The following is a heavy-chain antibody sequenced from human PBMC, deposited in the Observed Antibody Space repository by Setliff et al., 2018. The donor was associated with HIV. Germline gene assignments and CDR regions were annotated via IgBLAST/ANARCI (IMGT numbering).Heavy chain of an antibody. V-gene: IGHV4-39*01. CDR1: GGSLSSSYY. Sequence: SETLSLTCSVSGGSLSSSYYWAWIRQSPGKGLEWIGTIYYSGTAYYSPSLNGRVTISVDPSNNQFSLSLTSVTAADTAVYHCARHTAPYSSGFYSVAAWFDPWGQGTLVTVSS. D-gene: IGHD6-19*01. CDR3: ARHTAPYSSGFYSVAAWFDP. CDR2: IYYSGTA. J-gene: IGHJ5*02.